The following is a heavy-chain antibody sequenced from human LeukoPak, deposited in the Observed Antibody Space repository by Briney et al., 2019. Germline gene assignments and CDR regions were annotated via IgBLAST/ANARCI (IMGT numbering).Heavy chain of an antibody. V-gene: IGHV1-8*01. CDR3: ARDDYGDFDS. J-gene: IGHJ4*02. D-gene: IGHD4-17*01. CDR1: GYTFTNYD. CDR2: MNPKSGNT. Sequence: ASVKVSCKTSGYTFTNYDIHWVRQASGQGLEWMGWMNPKSGNTGYVQKFQGRVTMTRDTSIRTAYMELKNLRSEDTAVYFCARDDYGDFDSWGQGSLVIVSS.